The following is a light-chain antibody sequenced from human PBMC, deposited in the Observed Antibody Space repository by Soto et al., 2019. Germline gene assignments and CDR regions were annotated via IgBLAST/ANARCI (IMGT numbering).Light chain of an antibody. CDR3: QQYNSYPWT. CDR2: GAS. V-gene: IGKV3-20*01. CDR1: QSISSSY. J-gene: IGKJ1*01. Sequence: EIVLTQSPGTLSLSPGERVTLSCRASQSISSSYLAWYQQKPGQAPRLLFYGASSRATGIPDRFSGSGSGTEFTLTISSLQPDDFATYYCQQYNSYPWTFGQGTKVDIK.